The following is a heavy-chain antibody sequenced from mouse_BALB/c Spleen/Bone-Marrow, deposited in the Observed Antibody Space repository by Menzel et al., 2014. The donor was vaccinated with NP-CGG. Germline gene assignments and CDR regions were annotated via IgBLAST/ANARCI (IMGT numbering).Heavy chain of an antibody. D-gene: IGHD2-2*01. V-gene: IGHV14-3*02. CDR3: ARWLPLAY. J-gene: IGHJ3*01. CDR1: GFNIKDTY. CDR2: IDPANGNT. Sequence: EVKLVESGAELVKPGASVKLSCTASGFNIKDTYMHLVKQRPEQGLEWIGRIDPANGNTKYDPKFQGKATITADTSSNTAYLQLSSLTSEDTAVYYCARWLPLAYWGQGTLVTVSA.